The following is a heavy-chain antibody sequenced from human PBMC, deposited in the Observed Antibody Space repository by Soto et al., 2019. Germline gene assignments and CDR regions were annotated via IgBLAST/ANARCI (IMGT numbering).Heavy chain of an antibody. V-gene: IGHV4-31*03. CDR1: GGSISSGGYY. CDR3: ARDRSPNYYGSGSPEFDP. J-gene: IGHJ5*02. CDR2: IYYSGST. D-gene: IGHD3-10*01. Sequence: SETLSLTCPVSGGSISSGGYYWSWIRQHPGKGLEWIGYIYYSGSTYYNPSLKSRVTISVDTSKNQFSLKLSSVTAADTAVYYCARDRSPNYYGSGSPEFDPWGQGTLVTVSS.